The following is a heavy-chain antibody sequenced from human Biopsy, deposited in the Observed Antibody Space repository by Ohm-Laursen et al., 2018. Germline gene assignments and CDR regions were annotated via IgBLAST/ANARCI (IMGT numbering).Heavy chain of an antibody. Sequence: ASVTASCNASGYTFTSHDINWVRQATGQGLEWMWWMSPNTGNTVYAQRFQDRVTMTSDTSTGTAYMELTSLTSDDTAVYFCARWETTLGRGLDSWGQGTLVAVSS. CDR2: MSPNTGNT. CDR1: GYTFTSHD. J-gene: IGHJ4*02. V-gene: IGHV1-8*01. D-gene: IGHD1-26*01. CDR3: ARWETTLGRGLDS.